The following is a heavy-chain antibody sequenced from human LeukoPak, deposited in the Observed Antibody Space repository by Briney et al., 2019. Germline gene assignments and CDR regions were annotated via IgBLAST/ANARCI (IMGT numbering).Heavy chain of an antibody. CDR2: VSAYNGRT. D-gene: IGHD3-22*01. J-gene: IGHJ4*02. Sequence: GASVKVSCKASGYSFTGYGISWVRQAPGQGLEWMGWVSAYNGRTNYAQKIQDRVTMTTDTSTTTAYMELRSLRSDDTAVYYCARVDLYWDSSGYSQAANDYWGQGTLVTVSS. CDR1: GYSFTGYG. CDR3: ARVDLYWDSSGYSQAANDY. V-gene: IGHV1-18*01.